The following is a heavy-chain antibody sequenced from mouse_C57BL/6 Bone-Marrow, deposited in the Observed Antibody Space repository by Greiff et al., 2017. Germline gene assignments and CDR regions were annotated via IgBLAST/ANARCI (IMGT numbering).Heavy chain of an antibody. Sequence: EVHLVESGGGLVQPGGSLKLSCAASGFTFSDYYMYWVRQTPETRLEWVAYISNGGGRTYYPDTVKGRFTISRDNAKNTLYLQMSRLKSEDTAMYYCARRRGWYFDVWGTGTTVTVSS. CDR2: ISNGGGRT. CDR3: ARRRGWYFDV. J-gene: IGHJ1*03. CDR1: GFTFSDYY. V-gene: IGHV5-12*01.